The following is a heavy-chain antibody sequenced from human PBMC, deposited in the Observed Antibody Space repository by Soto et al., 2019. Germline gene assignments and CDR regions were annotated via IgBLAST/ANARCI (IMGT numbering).Heavy chain of an antibody. D-gene: IGHD3-3*01. J-gene: IGHJ3*02. CDR1: GGSISSSSYY. CDR3: ARERFLEWLLYAFDI. V-gene: IGHV4-39*02. Sequence: SETLSLTCTVSGGSISSSSYYWGWIRQPPGKGLEWIGSIYYSGSTYYNPSLKSRVTISLDTSKNQFSLKLSSVTAADTAVYYCARERFLEWLLYAFDIWGQGTMVTVSS. CDR2: IYYSGST.